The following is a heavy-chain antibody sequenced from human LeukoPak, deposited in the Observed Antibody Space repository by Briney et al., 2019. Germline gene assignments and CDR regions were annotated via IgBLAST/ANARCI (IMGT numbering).Heavy chain of an antibody. D-gene: IGHD6-19*01. CDR3: ARDQRQQGLVVHPDIWFDP. J-gene: IGHJ5*02. CDR2: IRAYNGNT. Sequence: ASVKVSCKASGYTVSSYGISSVRQAPGQGLEWRCGIRAYNGNTNYAQKLQGRVTMTTDTSTSTAYMELRSLRSDDTAVYYCARDQRQQGLVVHPDIWFDPWGQGTLVTVSS. V-gene: IGHV1-18*01. CDR1: GYTVSSYG.